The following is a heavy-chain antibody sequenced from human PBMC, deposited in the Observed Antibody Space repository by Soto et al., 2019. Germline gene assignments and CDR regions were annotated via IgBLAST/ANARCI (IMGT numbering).Heavy chain of an antibody. Sequence: GGSLRLSCAASGFTFSSYAMHWVRQAPGKGLEWVAVISYDGSNKYYADSVKGRFTISRDNSKNTLYLQMNSLRAEDTAVYYCARGWTAYCGGDCYSSMDVWGQGTTVTVSS. CDR1: GFTFSSYA. CDR3: ARGWTAYCGGDCYSSMDV. D-gene: IGHD2-21*02. V-gene: IGHV3-30-3*01. CDR2: ISYDGSNK. J-gene: IGHJ6*02.